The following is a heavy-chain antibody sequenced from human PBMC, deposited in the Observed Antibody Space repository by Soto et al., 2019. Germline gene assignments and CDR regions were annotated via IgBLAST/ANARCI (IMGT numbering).Heavy chain of an antibody. J-gene: IGHJ5*02. CDR1: GGAISGYY. CDR2: IYSSGGT. Sequence: SETLSLTCTVSGGAISGYYWPWIRQSAGKGLEWIGRIYSSGGTKYNPSLQSRVTMSLDTSKNQFSLRLSSVTAADTAVYYCARGQRFSDSFDPWGQGTLVTVS. V-gene: IGHV4-4*07. CDR3: ARGQRFSDSFDP. D-gene: IGHD3-3*01.